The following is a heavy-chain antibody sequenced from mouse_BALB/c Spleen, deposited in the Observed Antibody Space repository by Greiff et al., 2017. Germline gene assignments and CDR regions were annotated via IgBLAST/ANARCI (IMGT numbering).Heavy chain of an antibody. CDR2: IDPENGNT. V-gene: IGHV14-1*02. J-gene: IGHJ3*01. Sequence: VQLQQSGAELVRPGALVKLSCKASGFNITDYYMHWVKQRPEQGLEWIGWIDPENGNTIYDPKFQGKASITADTSSNTAYLQLSSLTSEDTAVYYCARCGNYAWFAYWGQGTLVTVSA. CDR3: ARCGNYAWFAY. D-gene: IGHD2-1*01. CDR1: GFNITDYY.